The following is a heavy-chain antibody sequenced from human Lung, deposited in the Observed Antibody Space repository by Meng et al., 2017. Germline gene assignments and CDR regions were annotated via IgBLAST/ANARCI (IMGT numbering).Heavy chain of an antibody. Sequence: VQVKQGGAGLWRPSETLSLTGVVSGGSFSEYYWSWIRQPPGKGLEWIGEINHSGSTNYNPSLESRATISVDTSQNNLSLKLSSVTAADSAVYYCARGPTTMAHDFDYWGQGTLVTVSS. CDR3: ARGPTTMAHDFDY. J-gene: IGHJ4*02. D-gene: IGHD4-11*01. CDR1: GGSFSEYY. V-gene: IGHV4-34*01. CDR2: INHSGST.